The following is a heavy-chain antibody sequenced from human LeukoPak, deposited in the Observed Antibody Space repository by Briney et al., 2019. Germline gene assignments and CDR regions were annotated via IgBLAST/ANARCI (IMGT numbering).Heavy chain of an antibody. CDR3: ARVAYSYGFDY. J-gene: IGHJ4*02. V-gene: IGHV3-7*03. CDR2: IKQDGSEK. CDR1: GFTFSSYW. Sequence: AGGSLRLSCAASGFTFSSYWMSWVRHAPGRGLEWVANIKQDGSEKYYVDSVKGRFIISRDNAKNSLYLQMNSLRAEDTAMYYCARVAYSYGFDYWGQGTLVTVSS. D-gene: IGHD5-18*01.